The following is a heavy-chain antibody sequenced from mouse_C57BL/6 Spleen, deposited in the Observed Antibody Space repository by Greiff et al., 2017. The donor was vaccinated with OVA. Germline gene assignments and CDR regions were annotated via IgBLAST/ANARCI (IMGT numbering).Heavy chain of an antibody. Sequence: VQLQQSVAELVRPGASVKLSCTASGFNIKNTYMHWGHERWGQGLEWWGRMEPANGNTKVAPKFQGKATITADTSSNTAYLQLSSLTSEDTAIYYCARETVYFDYWGQGTTLTVSS. V-gene: IGHV14-3*01. J-gene: IGHJ2*01. CDR3: ARETVYFDY. CDR1: GFNIKNTY. D-gene: IGHD4-1*01. CDR2: MEPANGNT.